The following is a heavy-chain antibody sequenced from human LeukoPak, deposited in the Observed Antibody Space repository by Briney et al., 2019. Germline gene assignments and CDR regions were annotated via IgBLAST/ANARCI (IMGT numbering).Heavy chain of an antibody. CDR2: IYPGDSDS. Sequence: GESLQISFKGSGYSFTTYWIGWVRQMPGKGLEWMGIIYPGDSDSRYSPSFQGQVTISADKSINTAYLQWSSLKASDTAIYYCARQALGGYNDYWGQGTLVTVSS. D-gene: IGHD5-24*01. CDR3: ARQALGGYNDY. CDR1: GYSFTTYW. V-gene: IGHV5-51*01. J-gene: IGHJ4*02.